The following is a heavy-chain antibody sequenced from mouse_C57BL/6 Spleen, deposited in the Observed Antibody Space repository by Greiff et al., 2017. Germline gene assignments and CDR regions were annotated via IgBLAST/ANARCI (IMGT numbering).Heavy chain of an antibody. J-gene: IGHJ2*01. V-gene: IGHV1-82*01. CDR3: ARRLLTGYFDY. D-gene: IGHD4-1*01. CDR1: GYAFSSSW. Sequence: QVQLQQSGPELVKPGASVKISCKASGYAFSSSWMNWVKQRPGKGLEWIGRIYPGDGDTNYNGKFKGKATLTADKSSSTASMPLRSLTSEDSAVYFCARRLLTGYFDYWGQGTTLTVSS. CDR2: IYPGDGDT.